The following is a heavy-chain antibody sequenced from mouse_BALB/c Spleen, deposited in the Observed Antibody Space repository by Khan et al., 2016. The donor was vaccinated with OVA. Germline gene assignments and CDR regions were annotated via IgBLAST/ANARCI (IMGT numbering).Heavy chain of an antibody. CDR2: ISYSGST. CDR1: GYSITSGYG. CDR3: ARTARIKY. D-gene: IGHD1-2*01. V-gene: IGHV3-2*02. J-gene: IGHJ2*01. Sequence: QLQESGPGLVKPSQSLSLTCTVTGYSITSGYGWNWIRQFPGNKLEWMGYISYSGSTNYNPSLKSRISITRDTSKNQFFLQLNSVTTEDTATEYCARTARIKYWGQGTTLTVSS.